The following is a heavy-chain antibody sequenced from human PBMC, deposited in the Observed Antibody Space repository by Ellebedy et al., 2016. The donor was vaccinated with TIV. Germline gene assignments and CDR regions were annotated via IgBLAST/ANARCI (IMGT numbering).Heavy chain of an antibody. V-gene: IGHV3-48*01. CDR2: ISYSSATI. D-gene: IGHD2-21*02. CDR3: AKDKLGDWAIDY. J-gene: IGHJ4*02. CDR1: GFTFTKFS. Sequence: GESLKISXAASGFTFTKFSMNWVRQAPGKGLEWVSYISYSSATIQYADSVKGRFTISRDNSKSTVYLQIDSLRVEDTAVYYCAKDKLGDWAIDYWGQGTLVTVSS.